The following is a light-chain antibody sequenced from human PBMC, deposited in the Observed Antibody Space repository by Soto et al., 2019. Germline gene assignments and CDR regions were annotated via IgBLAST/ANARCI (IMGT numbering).Light chain of an antibody. Sequence: DIQMTQSPSSLSASVGDRVTITCRASQGIRTDLGWYQQKPGKTPKGLIYAASNVQSGVPSTFSGSGSGTEFTLTISSLQPEDVVTYYCLQVNSYPLTFGGGTKVEIK. CDR3: LQVNSYPLT. CDR2: AAS. J-gene: IGKJ4*01. CDR1: QGIRTD. V-gene: IGKV1-17*01.